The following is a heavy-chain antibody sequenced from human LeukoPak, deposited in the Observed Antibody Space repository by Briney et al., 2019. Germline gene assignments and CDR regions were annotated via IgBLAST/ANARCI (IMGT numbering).Heavy chain of an antibody. CDR2: INPNSGGT. D-gene: IGHD2-2*01. Sequence: PAASVKVSCKASGYTFTGYYMHWVRQAPGQGLEWMGWINPNSGGTNYAQKFQGRVTMTRDTSISTAYMELSRLRSDDTAVYYCARDLPVVVPAGGFDPWGQGTLVTVSS. CDR1: GYTFTGYY. V-gene: IGHV1-2*02. CDR3: ARDLPVVVPAGGFDP. J-gene: IGHJ5*02.